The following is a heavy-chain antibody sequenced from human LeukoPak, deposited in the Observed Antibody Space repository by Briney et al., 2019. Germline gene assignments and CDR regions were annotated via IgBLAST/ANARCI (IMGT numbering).Heavy chain of an antibody. Sequence: GGSLRLSCAASGFTFSSYSMNWVRQAPGKGLEWVSSISSSSSYIYYADSVKGRFTISRDNAKNSLYLQMNSLRAEDTAVYYCARVHTLITQGWVDYWGQGALITVSS. CDR1: GFTFSSYS. CDR3: ARVHTLITQGWVDY. V-gene: IGHV3-21*01. D-gene: IGHD3-16*01. CDR2: ISSSSSYI. J-gene: IGHJ4*02.